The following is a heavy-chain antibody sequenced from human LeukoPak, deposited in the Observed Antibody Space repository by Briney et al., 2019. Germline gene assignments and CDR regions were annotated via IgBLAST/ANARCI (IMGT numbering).Heavy chain of an antibody. J-gene: IGHJ6*03. CDR3: TKNSDFWSGPLKLRFYYDYMDV. V-gene: IGHV3-15*01. D-gene: IGHD3-3*01. CDR1: GFTFNNAW. CDR2: IKSKIDGETT. Sequence: GGSLRLSCAASGFTFNNAWMSWVRQAPGKGLEWVGRIKSKIDGETTDYAAPVKDRFTISRDDSKNMVYLQMSRLKSGDTAVYYCTKNSDFWSGPLKLRFYYDYMDVWGKGTTVTVSS.